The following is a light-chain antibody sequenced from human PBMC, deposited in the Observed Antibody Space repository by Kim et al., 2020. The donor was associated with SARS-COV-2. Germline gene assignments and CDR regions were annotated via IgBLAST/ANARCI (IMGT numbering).Light chain of an antibody. CDR3: QTWDSITVV. Sequence: VYQGQTASITCSGDKLGEKYACWYKQKPGQSPVLVIYQDTKRPSGIPERFSGSNSGNTATLTISGTQAMDEADYYCQTWDSITVVFGGGTQLTVL. CDR2: QDT. V-gene: IGLV3-1*01. J-gene: IGLJ2*01. CDR1: KLGEKY.